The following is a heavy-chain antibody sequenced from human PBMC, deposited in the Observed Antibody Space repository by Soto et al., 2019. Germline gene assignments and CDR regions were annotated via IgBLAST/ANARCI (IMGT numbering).Heavy chain of an antibody. CDR1: GFTFSSYG. V-gene: IGHV3-30*03. D-gene: IGHD3-22*01. CDR3: ARGGYYDSSGYYCNY. Sequence: GGSLRLSCAASGFTFSSYGMHWVRQAPGKGLEWVAVISYDGSNKYYADSVKGRFTISRDNSKNTLYLQMNSLRAEGTAVYYCARGGYYDSSGYYCNYWGQGTLVTVSS. J-gene: IGHJ4*02. CDR2: ISYDGSNK.